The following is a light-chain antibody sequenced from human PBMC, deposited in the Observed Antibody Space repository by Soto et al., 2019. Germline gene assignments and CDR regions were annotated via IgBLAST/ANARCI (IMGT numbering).Light chain of an antibody. V-gene: IGKV1-5*03. J-gene: IGKJ1*01. CDR3: QQYNSYSRT. CDR1: QSISSW. CDR2: KAS. Sequence: DIQMTKYPSTLSASVGDRVTITCRASQSISSWLAWYQQKPGKXPRXXIYKASSLESGVPSRFSGSGSGTEFTLTISSLQPDDFVTYYCQQYNSYSRTFGQGTNVDIK.